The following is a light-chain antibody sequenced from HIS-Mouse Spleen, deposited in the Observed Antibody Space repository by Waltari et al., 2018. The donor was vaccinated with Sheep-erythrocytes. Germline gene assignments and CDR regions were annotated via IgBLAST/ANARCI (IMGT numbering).Light chain of an antibody. CDR3: CSYAGSSTPWV. CDR1: SSDVGGYNR. CDR2: EGS. Sequence: QSALTQPASVSGSPGQSITLSCTGTSSDVGGYNRVSWYQQHPGKAPKLMIYEGSKRPSGVSNRVPRAKSGTAASLTIARLQAEDEDDYYCCSYAGSSTPWVFGGGTKLTVL. V-gene: IGLV2-23*01. J-gene: IGLJ3*02.